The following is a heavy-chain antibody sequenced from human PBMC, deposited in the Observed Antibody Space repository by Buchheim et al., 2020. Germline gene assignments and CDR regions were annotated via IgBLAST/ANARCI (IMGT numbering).Heavy chain of an antibody. J-gene: IGHJ5*02. V-gene: IGHV3-23*01. D-gene: IGHD6-13*01. CDR1: GFTFSSYA. CDR3: AKDLRYSSSWYGDWFDP. CDR2: ISGSGGST. Sequence: EVQLLESGGGLVQPGGSLRLSCAASGFTFSSYAMSWVRQAPGKGLEWVSAISGSGGSTYYADSVKGRFTISRDNSKNKLYLQMNSLRAEDTAVYYCAKDLRYSSSWYGDWFDPWGQGTL.